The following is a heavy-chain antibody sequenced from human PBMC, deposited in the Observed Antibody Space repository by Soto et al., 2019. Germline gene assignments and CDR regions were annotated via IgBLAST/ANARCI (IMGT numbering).Heavy chain of an antibody. CDR3: TKVSSGCFDP. Sequence: SETLSLTCTVSGGSISSSGFSRGWVRQPPGKGLEWIGCAYYSGNTYYNPSLKSRVTISVDTSGNQFSLRLNSVTAADTAVYYCTKVSSGCFDPWGQGTLVTVSS. V-gene: IGHV4-39*01. J-gene: IGHJ5*02. CDR1: GGSISSSGFS. D-gene: IGHD2-8*01. CDR2: AYYSGNT.